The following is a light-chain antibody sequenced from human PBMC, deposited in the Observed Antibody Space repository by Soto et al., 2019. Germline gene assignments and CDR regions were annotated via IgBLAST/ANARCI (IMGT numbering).Light chain of an antibody. CDR1: HSVGSN. CDR3: QQRSSWPWT. V-gene: IGKV3-15*01. J-gene: IGKJ1*01. Sequence: VMTQSPTTLSVSPGETATLSCRASHSVGSNLAWYQQNPGQAPRLLIYGASTRATGVPARFSGSGSATQFTLTISNPQSEDFAIYYCQQRSSWPWTFGQGTKVDIK. CDR2: GAS.